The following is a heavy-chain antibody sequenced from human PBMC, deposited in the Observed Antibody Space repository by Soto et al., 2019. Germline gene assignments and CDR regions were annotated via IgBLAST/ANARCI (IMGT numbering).Heavy chain of an antibody. D-gene: IGHD2-15*01. J-gene: IGHJ5*02. CDR3: ATSSKGYCSGGSCYGWFDP. V-gene: IGHV4-59*08. CDR1: GGSISSYY. CDR2: IYYSGST. Sequence: PSETLSLTCTVSGGSISSYYWSWIRQPPGKGLEWIGYIYYSGSTNYNPSLKSRVTISVDTSKNQFSLKLSSVTAADTAVYYCATSSKGYCSGGSCYGWFDPWGQGTLVTVSS.